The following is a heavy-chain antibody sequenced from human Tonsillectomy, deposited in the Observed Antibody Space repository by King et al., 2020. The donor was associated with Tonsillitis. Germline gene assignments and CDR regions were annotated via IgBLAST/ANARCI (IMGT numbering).Heavy chain of an antibody. Sequence: TLKESGPTLVKPTQTLTLTCTFSGFSLSTSGVGVAWIRQPPGKALEWLALIYWDDDRRYTPSLKGRLTITKDTSKNQVVLTMTNMDPVDTATYSCARYEGDTIFGLVITAYYFDYWGQGTLVTVSS. CDR3: ARYEGDTIFGLVITAYYFDY. CDR2: IYWDDDR. V-gene: IGHV2-5*02. J-gene: IGHJ4*02. D-gene: IGHD3/OR15-3a*01. CDR1: GFSLSTSGVG.